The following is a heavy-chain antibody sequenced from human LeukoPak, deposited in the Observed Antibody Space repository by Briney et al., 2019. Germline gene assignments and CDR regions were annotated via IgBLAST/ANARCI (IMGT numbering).Heavy chain of an antibody. J-gene: IGHJ4*02. CDR3: ARDRHVLAAAEIEYFDY. V-gene: IGHV3-33*01. CDR2: IWYDGSNK. CDR1: GFTFSSYG. Sequence: PGGSLRLSCAASGFTFSSYGVHWVRQAPGKGLEGVAVIWYDGSNKYYADSVKGRFTISRDNSKNTLYLQMNSLRAEDTAVYYCARDRHVLAAAEIEYFDYWGQGTLVTVSS. D-gene: IGHD6-13*01.